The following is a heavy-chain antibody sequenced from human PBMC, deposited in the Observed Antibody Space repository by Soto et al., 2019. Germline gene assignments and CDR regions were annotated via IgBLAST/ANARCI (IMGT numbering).Heavy chain of an antibody. CDR1: GYTFTGYY. D-gene: IGHD6-13*01. V-gene: IGHV1-2*04. Sequence: ASVKVSCKASGYTFTGYYMHWVRQAPGQGLEWMGWINPNSGGTNYAQKFQGWVTMTRDTSISTAYMELSRLRSEDTAVYYCATKGRWYVGYYYYGMDDWGQGTTVTVSS. CDR3: ATKGRWYVGYYYYGMDD. J-gene: IGHJ6*02. CDR2: INPNSGGT.